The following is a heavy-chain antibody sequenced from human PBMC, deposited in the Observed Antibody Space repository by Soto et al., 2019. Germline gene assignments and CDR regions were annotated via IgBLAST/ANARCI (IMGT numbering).Heavy chain of an antibody. CDR1: GDTFTSYG. CDR3: ARYRGVNLRYWFDP. D-gene: IGHD3-10*01. CDR2: ISAYNGNT. Sequence: ASVKVSCKAAGDTFTSYGISWGRQAPGQGLEWMGWISAYNGNTNYAQKLQCRVTMTTSTSTSRAYMELRSLRSDDTAVYSSARYRGVNLRYWFDPWGQGTMVTVSS. J-gene: IGHJ5*02. V-gene: IGHV1-18*01.